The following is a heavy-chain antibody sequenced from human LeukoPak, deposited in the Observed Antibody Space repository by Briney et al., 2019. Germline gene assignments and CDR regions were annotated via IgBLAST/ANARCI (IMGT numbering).Heavy chain of an antibody. CDR2: ISGSGGST. V-gene: IGHV3-23*01. D-gene: IGHD6-13*01. J-gene: IGHJ4*02. Sequence: SGGSLRLSCAASGFTFSTYVMSWVRQAPGKGLEWVSAISGSGGSTYYANSVKGRFTISRDNSKSTLYLQMNGLRAEDTAVYYCAKISTPIPAAGAMDNWGQGTLVTVSS. CDR1: GFTFSTYV. CDR3: AKISTPIPAAGAMDN.